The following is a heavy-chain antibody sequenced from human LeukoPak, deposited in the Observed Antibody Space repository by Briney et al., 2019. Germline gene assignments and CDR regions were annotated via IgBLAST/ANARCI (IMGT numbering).Heavy chain of an antibody. J-gene: IGHJ4*02. Sequence: RSGGSLRLSCAASGFTFSSYWMHWVRQAPGKGLVWVSRINSDGSSTSYADSVKGRFTISRDNAKNTLYLQTNSLRAEDTAVYYCARADIVVVPACDYWGQGTLVTVSS. CDR1: GFTFSSYW. CDR2: INSDGSST. CDR3: ARADIVVVPACDY. V-gene: IGHV3-74*01. D-gene: IGHD2-2*01.